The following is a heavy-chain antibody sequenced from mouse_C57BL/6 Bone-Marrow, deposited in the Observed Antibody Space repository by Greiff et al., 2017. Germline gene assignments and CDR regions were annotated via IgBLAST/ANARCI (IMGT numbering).Heavy chain of an antibody. Sequence: QVQLQQSGPGLVQPSQSLSITCTVSGFSLTSYGVHCFRPSTGKGLEWRGVLWSGGSTDYNAAFISTLSISKDNSKSQVFFKMNSLQADDTAIYYCARKYGGYYGKAMDYWGQGTSVTVSS. CDR1: GFSLTSYG. V-gene: IGHV2-2*01. CDR3: ARKYGGYYGKAMDY. J-gene: IGHJ4*01. CDR2: LWSGGST. D-gene: IGHD1-1*01.